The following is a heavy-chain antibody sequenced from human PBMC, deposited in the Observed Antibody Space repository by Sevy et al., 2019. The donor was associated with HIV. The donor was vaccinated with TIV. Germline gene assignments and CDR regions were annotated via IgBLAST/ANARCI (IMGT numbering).Heavy chain of an antibody. D-gene: IGHD3-22*01. CDR1: GFTFTSYE. V-gene: IGHV3-48*03. Sequence: GGSLRLSCTASGFTFTSYEMNWVRQAPGKGLEWVSPIISSAKSIYYADSVKGRFTVSRDNAKNSLFLQMNSLRAEDTAIYYCARGPHYYYDSTSFFEYWGQGTLVTVSS. CDR2: IISSAKSI. J-gene: IGHJ4*02. CDR3: ARGPHYYYDSTSFFEY.